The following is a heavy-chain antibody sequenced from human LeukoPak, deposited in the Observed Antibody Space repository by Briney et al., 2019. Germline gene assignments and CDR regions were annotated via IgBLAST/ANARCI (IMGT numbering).Heavy chain of an antibody. V-gene: IGHV4-38-2*02. CDR1: GYSISSGYY. J-gene: IGHJ5*02. Sequence: SETLSLTCTVSGYSISSGYYWGWIRQPPGKGLEWIGSIYHSGSTYYNPSLKSRVTISVDTSKNQFSLKLSSVTAADTAVYYCARSTQIVVVPAAIAFDPWGQGTLVTVSS. CDR3: ARSTQIVVVPAAIAFDP. D-gene: IGHD2-2*01. CDR2: IYHSGST.